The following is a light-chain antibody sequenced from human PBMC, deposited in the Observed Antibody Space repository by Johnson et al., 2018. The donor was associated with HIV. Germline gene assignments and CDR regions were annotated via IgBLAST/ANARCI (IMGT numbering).Light chain of an antibody. CDR1: SSNIGNNY. V-gene: IGLV1-51*01. Sequence: HSVLTQPPSVSAAPGQKVTISCSGSSSNIGNNYVSWYQQLPGTSPKLLIYENNARPSGIPDRFSGSKSATSATLAITGLQTGDEADYYCVTWDSSLYVFVFGSGTKVTVL. J-gene: IGLJ1*01. CDR3: VTWDSSLYVFV. CDR2: ENN.